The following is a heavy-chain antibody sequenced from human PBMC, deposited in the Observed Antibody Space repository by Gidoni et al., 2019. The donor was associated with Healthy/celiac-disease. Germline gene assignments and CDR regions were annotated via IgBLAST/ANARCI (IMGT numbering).Heavy chain of an antibody. D-gene: IGHD3-9*01. CDR3: ARDIRGSHYDILTGYYNGGWFDP. V-gene: IGHV4-39*07. Sequence: QLQLQESGPGLVKPSETLSLTCTVSGGSISSSSYYWGWIRQPPGKGLEWIGSIYYSGSTYYNPSLKSRVTISVDTSKNQFSLKLSSVTAADTAVYYCARDIRGSHYDILTGYYNGGWFDPWGQGTLVTVSS. CDR2: IYYSGST. CDR1: GGSISSSSYY. J-gene: IGHJ5*02.